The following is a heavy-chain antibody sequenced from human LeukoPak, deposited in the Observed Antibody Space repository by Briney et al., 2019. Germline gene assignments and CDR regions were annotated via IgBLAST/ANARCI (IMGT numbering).Heavy chain of an antibody. V-gene: IGHV3-7*02. J-gene: IGHJ4*02. CDR3: ARASTTVPNLLDN. Sequence: GGSLRLSCAASGFTSSSYWMTWVRQAPGKGLEWVASINQDESEKYCVDSVKGRFTISRDNGKNSLFLQMNSLRAEDTAVYYCARASTTVPNLLDNWGQGTLVTVSS. D-gene: IGHD4-17*01. CDR2: INQDESEK. CDR1: GFTSSSYW.